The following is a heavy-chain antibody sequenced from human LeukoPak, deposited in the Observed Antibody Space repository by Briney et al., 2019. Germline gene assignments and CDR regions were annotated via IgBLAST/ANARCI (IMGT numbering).Heavy chain of an antibody. J-gene: IGHJ4*02. D-gene: IGHD3-22*01. CDR2: IYPGDSDT. CDR1: GGTFSSYA. CDR3: ASRSSDYYRYDY. V-gene: IGHV5-51*01. Sequence: KVSCKASGGTFSSYAISWVRQAPGQGLEWMGIIYPGDSDTRYSPSFQGQVTISADKSMRTAYLQWSSLKASDTAMYYCASRSSDYYRYDYWGQGTLVTVSS.